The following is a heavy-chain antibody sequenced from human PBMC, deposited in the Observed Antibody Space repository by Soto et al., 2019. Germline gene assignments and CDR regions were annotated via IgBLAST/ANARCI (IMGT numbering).Heavy chain of an antibody. V-gene: IGHV4-59*01. J-gene: IGHJ5*02. CDR2: IYYSGST. D-gene: IGHD4-17*01. Sequence: SETLSLTCTVSGGSISSYYWSWIRQPPGKGLEWIGYIYYSGSTNYNPSLKSRVTISVDTSKNQFSLKLSSVTAADTAVYYCARVLNDYANWFDPWGQGTLVTVSS. CDR1: GGSISSYY. CDR3: ARVLNDYANWFDP.